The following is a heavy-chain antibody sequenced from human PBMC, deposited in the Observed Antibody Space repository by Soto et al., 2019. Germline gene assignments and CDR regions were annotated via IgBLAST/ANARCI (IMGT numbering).Heavy chain of an antibody. J-gene: IGHJ6*02. D-gene: IGHD6-13*01. CDR2: VWYDGSNK. CDR3: AKDRSSSLDGMDV. CDR1: GFKFTIYG. V-gene: IGHV3-33*06. Sequence: GGSLRLSCAASGFKFTIYGMHWVRQAPGKGLEWVAVVWYDGSNKYYADSVKGRFTISRDNSKNTLYLQVNSLRAEDTAVYYCAKDRSSSLDGMDVWGQGTTVTVSS.